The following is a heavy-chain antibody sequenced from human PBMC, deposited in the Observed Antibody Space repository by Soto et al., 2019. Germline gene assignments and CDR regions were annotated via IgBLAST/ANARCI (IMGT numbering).Heavy chain of an antibody. CDR3: ARDPPPVLRFLEWLVGAPDY. CDR1: GFTFSSYA. V-gene: IGHV3-30-3*01. Sequence: QVQLVESGGGVVQPGRSLRLSCAASGFTFSSYAMHWVRQAPGKGLEWVAVISYDGSNKYYADSVKGRFTISRDNSKNTLYLQMNSLRAEDTAVYYCARDPPPVLRFLEWLVGAPDYWGQGTLVTVSS. CDR2: ISYDGSNK. J-gene: IGHJ4*02. D-gene: IGHD3-3*01.